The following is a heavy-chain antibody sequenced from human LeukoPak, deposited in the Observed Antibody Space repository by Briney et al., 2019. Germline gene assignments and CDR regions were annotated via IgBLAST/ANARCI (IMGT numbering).Heavy chain of an antibody. J-gene: IGHJ5*02. D-gene: IGHD2-15*01. CDR3: ARLYCSGGSCYQTINWFDP. CDR2: INSNSGST. CDR1: VYTFTVYY. Sequence: ASVTVSFKSSVYTFTVYYMHGVRQAPGQGLEWMGWINSNSGSTNYAQKFQGRVTMTRDTSISTAYMELSRLRSDDTAVYYCARLYCSGGSCYQTINWFDPWGQGTLVTVSS. V-gene: IGHV1-2*02.